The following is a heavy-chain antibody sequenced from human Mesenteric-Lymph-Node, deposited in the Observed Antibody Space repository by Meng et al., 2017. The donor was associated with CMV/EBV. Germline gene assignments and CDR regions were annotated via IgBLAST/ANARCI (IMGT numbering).Heavy chain of an antibody. V-gene: IGHV4-34*01. CDR2: INHNGNS. CDR3: ARLFGYCSSTSCYVDH. D-gene: IGHD2-2*01. Sequence: SETLSLTCAVYGGSFSGYYWGWIRQPPGKGLEWIGEINHNGNSNCNPSLKSRVTISVDTSKNQFFLKLRSVTAADTAIYYCARLFGYCSSTSCYVDHWGQGTLVTVSS. J-gene: IGHJ4*02. CDR1: GGSFSGYY.